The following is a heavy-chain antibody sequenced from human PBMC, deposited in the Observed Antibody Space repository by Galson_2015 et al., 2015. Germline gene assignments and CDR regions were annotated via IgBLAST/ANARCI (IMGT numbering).Heavy chain of an antibody. J-gene: IGHJ4*02. D-gene: IGHD3-16*01. V-gene: IGHV3-7*01. CDR2: IKQDGSEK. CDR1: GFTFSSYW. Sequence: SLRLSCAASGFTFSSYWMSWVRQAPGKGLEWVANIKQDGSEKYYVDSVKGRFTISRDNAKNSLYLQMNSLRAEDTAVYYCARDLRTNLGTKDRFDYWGQGTLVTVSS. CDR3: ARDLRTNLGTKDRFDY.